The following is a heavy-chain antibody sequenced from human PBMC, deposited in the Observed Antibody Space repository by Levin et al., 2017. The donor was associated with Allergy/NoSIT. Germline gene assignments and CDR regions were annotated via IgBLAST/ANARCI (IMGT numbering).Heavy chain of an antibody. CDR2: IKQEGSEK. J-gene: IGHJ3*02. D-gene: IGHD6-19*01. CDR3: ARRLYSSGWDTGSDAFDI. V-gene: IGHV3-7*04. Sequence: GGSLRLSCAASGFTFSSYWMSWVRQAPGKGLEWLANIKQEGSEKYYVDSVKGRFTISRDNAKNSLYLQMNSLRAEDTAVYYGARRLYSSGWDTGSDAFDIWGQGTMVTVSS. CDR1: GFTFSSYW.